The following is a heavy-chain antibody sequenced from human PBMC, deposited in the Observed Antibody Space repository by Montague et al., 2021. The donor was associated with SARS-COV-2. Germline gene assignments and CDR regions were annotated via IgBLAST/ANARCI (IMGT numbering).Heavy chain of an antibody. CDR2: IYYSGST. V-gene: IGHV4-59*01. CDR3: ARTWGYDPLFDF. Sequence: SETLSLTCTVSGRSISSNFWSWIRQPPRKGLEWIGYIYYSGSTNYNPSLKSRVTISVDTSKKQSSLQLSSVTAADTAVYYCARTWGYDPLFDFWGQGTLVTVSS. CDR1: GRSISSNF. J-gene: IGHJ4*02. D-gene: IGHD5-12*01.